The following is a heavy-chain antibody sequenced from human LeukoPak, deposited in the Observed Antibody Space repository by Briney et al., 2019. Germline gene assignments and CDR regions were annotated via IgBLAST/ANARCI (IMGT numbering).Heavy chain of an antibody. V-gene: IGHV1-18*01. D-gene: IGHD6-19*01. CDR1: GYTFTSYG. CDR3: ARDRKHSSGWYAYSEFDY. Sequence: ASVKVSCKASGYTFTSYGISWVRQAPGRGLEWMGWISAYNGNTDYAQKLQGRVTMTTDTSTSTAYMELRSLRSDDTAVYYCARDRKHSSGWYAYSEFDYWGQGTLVTVSS. J-gene: IGHJ4*02. CDR2: ISAYNGNT.